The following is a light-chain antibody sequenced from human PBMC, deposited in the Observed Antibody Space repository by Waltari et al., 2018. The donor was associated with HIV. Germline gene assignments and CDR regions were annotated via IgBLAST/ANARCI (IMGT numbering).Light chain of an antibody. CDR1: SSNIGNNS. Sequence: QSVLTQTPSVSAAPRPTITISCSRSSSNIGNNSVNWYQQLPGTAPELLIYSDDLLPSGVSARFSGSKSGTSASLAISGLQSEDEADYYCAAAWDDSLNGLVVGGGTKLTVL. J-gene: IGLJ2*01. V-gene: IGLV1-36*01. CDR2: SDD. CDR3: AAAWDDSLNGLV.